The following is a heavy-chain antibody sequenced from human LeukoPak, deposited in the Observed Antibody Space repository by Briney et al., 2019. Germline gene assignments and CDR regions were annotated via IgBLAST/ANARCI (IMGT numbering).Heavy chain of an antibody. CDR2: ISSSSSYI. V-gene: IGHV3-21*01. J-gene: IGHJ4*02. D-gene: IGHD2-2*01. Sequence: GGSLRLSCAASGFTFSSHSMNWVRQAPGKGLEWVSSISSSSSYIYYADSVKGRFTISRDNAKNSLYLQMNSLRAEDTAVYYCARDLCTSCYYFDYWGQGTLVTVSS. CDR1: GFTFSSHS. CDR3: ARDLCTSCYYFDY.